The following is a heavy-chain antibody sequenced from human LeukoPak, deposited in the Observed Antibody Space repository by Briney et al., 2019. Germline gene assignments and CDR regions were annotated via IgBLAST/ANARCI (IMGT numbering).Heavy chain of an antibody. J-gene: IGHJ4*02. Sequence: PSETLSLTCTVSGGSISSYYWSWIRQPPGKGLEWIGYIYHSGSTYYNPSLKSRVTISVDRSKNQFSLKLSSVTAADTAVYYCARHVGSSWYGPGTYFDYWGQGTLVTVSS. V-gene: IGHV4-59*08. CDR3: ARHVGSSWYGPGTYFDY. CDR1: GGSISSYY. D-gene: IGHD6-13*01. CDR2: IYHSGST.